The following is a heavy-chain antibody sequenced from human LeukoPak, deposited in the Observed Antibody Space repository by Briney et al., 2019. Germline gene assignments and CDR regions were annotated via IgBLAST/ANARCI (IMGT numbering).Heavy chain of an antibody. D-gene: IGHD2-2*01. CDR2: IYSDGST. CDR3: ARDTIPDIYCSSTSCGLERTNWFDP. J-gene: IGHJ5*02. V-gene: IGHV3-53*05. CDR1: GFTVSTNY. Sequence: GGSLRLSCAASGFTVSTNYMSWVRQAPGKKLEWVSDIYSDGSTFYADSVKGRFTISRDNSKNTLYLQMNSLRAEDTAVYYCARDTIPDIYCSSTSCGLERTNWFDPWGQGTLVTVSS.